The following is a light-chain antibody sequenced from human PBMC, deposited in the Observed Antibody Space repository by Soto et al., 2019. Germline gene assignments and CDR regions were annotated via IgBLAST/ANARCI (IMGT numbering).Light chain of an antibody. CDR3: QGYDSSLSGVL. CDR2: LNS. CDR1: SSNIGAGYD. V-gene: IGLV1-40*01. J-gene: IGLJ2*01. Sequence: QSVLTQPPSVSGAPGQRVTISCTGTSSNIGAGYDVHWYQQLPGTALKLIIYLNSNRPSGVTDRFSGSKSGTSASLAITGLQAEDEAGYYCQGYDSSLSGVLFGGGTKVTVL.